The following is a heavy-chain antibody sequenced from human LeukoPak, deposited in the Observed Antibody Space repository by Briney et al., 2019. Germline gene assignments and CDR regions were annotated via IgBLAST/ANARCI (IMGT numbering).Heavy chain of an antibody. CDR2: INPNSGGT. J-gene: IGHJ6*03. D-gene: IGHD6-13*01. V-gene: IGHV1-2*02. CDR1: GYTFTGYY. CDR3: ARDLDSSSWNYYYYMDV. Sequence: ASVKVSCKASGYTFTGYYIHWVRQAPGQGLEWMGWINPNSGGTNYAQKFQGRVTMTRDTSISTAYMERSRLRSDDTAVYYCARDLDSSSWNYYYYMDVWGKGTTVTVSS.